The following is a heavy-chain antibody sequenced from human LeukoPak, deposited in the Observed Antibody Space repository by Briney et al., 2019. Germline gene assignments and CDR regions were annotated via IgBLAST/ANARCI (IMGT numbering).Heavy chain of an antibody. CDR1: DGSISSYY. J-gene: IGHJ5*02. Sequence: SETLSLTCTVSDGSISSYYWSWIRQPTGKGLEWIGRIYTSGSTNYNPSLKSRVTMSVETSKNQFSLKLSSVTAADTAVYYCARDKGQYGSGTRGFTWFDPWGQGTLVTVSS. V-gene: IGHV4-4*07. CDR3: ARDKGQYGSGTRGFTWFDP. D-gene: IGHD3-10*01. CDR2: IYTSGST.